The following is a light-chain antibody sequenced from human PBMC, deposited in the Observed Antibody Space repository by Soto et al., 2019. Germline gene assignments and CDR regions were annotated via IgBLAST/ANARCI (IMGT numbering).Light chain of an antibody. Sequence: EIVLTQSPGTLSLSPWDRATLSFTASQSVSSNYLAWYQQKPGQAPRLLISGASSRATGIPDRFSGSGSGTDFTLTISRLEPEDFAVYYCQQYGSSPITFGQGTRLEIK. CDR3: QQYGSSPIT. CDR1: QSVSSNY. V-gene: IGKV3-20*01. J-gene: IGKJ5*01. CDR2: GAS.